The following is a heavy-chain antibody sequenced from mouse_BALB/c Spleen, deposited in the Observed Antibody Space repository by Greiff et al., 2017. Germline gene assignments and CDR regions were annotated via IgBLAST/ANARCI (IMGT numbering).Heavy chain of an antibody. CDR3: ARSGTPAMDY. CDR2: IRNKANGYTT. D-gene: IGHD4-1*01. CDR1: GFTFTDYY. Sequence: DVMLVESGGGLVQPGGSLRLSCATSGFTFTDYYMSWVRQPPGKALEWLGFIRNKANGYTTEYSASVKGRFTISRDNSQSILYLQMNTLRAEDSATYYCARSGTPAMDYWGQGTSVTVSS. V-gene: IGHV7-3*02. J-gene: IGHJ4*01.